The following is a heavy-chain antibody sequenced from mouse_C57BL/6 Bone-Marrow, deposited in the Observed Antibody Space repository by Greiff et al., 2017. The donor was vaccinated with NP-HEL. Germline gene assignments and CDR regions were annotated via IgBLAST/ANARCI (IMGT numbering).Heavy chain of an antibody. J-gene: IGHJ2*01. Sequence: QVQLKQSGAELARPGASVKLSCTASGYTFTSYGIRWVKQRTGQGLEWIGEIYPRSGNTYYTEKFKGKATLTADKSSSTAYMELRSLTSEDSAVYFCAIILLRSKGDYWGQGTTLTVSS. CDR2: IYPRSGNT. V-gene: IGHV1-81*01. CDR3: AIILLRSKGDY. CDR1: GYTFTSYG. D-gene: IGHD1-1*01.